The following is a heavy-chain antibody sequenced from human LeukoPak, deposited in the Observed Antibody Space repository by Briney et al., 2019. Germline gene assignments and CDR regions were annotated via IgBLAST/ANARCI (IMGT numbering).Heavy chain of an antibody. Sequence: ASVKVSCKASGGTFSSYAISWVRQAPGQGLEWMGGFDPEDGETIYAQKFQGRVTMTEDTSTDTAYMELSSLRSDDTAVYYCATWGTNYYNSSGYHFRNAFDIWGQGTMVTVSS. CDR3: ATWGTNYYNSSGYHFRNAFDI. CDR2: FDPEDGET. CDR1: GGTFSSYA. V-gene: IGHV1-24*01. J-gene: IGHJ3*02. D-gene: IGHD3-22*01.